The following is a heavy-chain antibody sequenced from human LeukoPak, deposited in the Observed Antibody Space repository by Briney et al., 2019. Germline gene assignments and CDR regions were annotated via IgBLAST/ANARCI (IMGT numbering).Heavy chain of an antibody. CDR2: ISGSGGST. CDR3: AKDNDPPGIYYYYGMDV. J-gene: IGHJ6*02. V-gene: IGHV3-23*01. CDR1: GFTFSSYA. Sequence: PGASLRLSCAASGFTFSSYAMSWVRQAPGKGLEWVSAISGSGGSTYYAGSVKGRFTISRDNSKNTLYLQMNSLRAEDTAVYYCAKDNDPPGIYYYYGMDVWGQGTTVTVSS. D-gene: IGHD3-10*01.